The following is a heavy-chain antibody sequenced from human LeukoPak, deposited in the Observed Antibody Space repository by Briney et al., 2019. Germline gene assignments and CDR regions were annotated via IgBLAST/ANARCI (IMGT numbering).Heavy chain of an antibody. Sequence: GESLRISCKGSGYSFTNYWITWVRQMPGKGLEWMGRIDPSDSYTNYSPSFQGHVTISADKSITIDYLQWSSLKASDTAMYYCARTRGYSYGPPFDFWGQGTLVTVSS. CDR2: IDPSDSYT. D-gene: IGHD5-18*01. J-gene: IGHJ4*02. CDR3: ARTRGYSYGPPFDF. CDR1: GYSFTNYW. V-gene: IGHV5-10-1*01.